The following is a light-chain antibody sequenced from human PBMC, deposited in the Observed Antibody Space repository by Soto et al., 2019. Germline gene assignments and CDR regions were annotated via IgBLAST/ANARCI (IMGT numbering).Light chain of an antibody. V-gene: IGKV1-13*02. CDR3: QQFNV. J-gene: IGKJ4*01. CDR1: QGIGSA. CDR2: EAS. Sequence: AIQLTQSPSSLSASVGDRVTITCRASQGIGSALAWYQQKPGKAPKLLIYEASSLESGVPARFSGSGSGTDFTLTISSLQPEDFATYYCQQFNVFGGGTKVEIK.